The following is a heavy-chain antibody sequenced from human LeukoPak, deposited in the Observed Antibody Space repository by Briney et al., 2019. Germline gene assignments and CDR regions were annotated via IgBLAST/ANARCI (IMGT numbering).Heavy chain of an antibody. V-gene: IGHV3-66*01. Sequence: GGSLRLSCAASGFTVSSNYMSWVRQAPGKGLEWVSVIYSGGSTYYADSVKGRFTISRDNSKNTLYLQMNSLRAEDTAVYYCARDQIAVAGADAFDIWGQGTMVTVSS. CDR2: IYSGGST. D-gene: IGHD6-19*01. CDR1: GFTVSSNY. CDR3: ARDQIAVAGADAFDI. J-gene: IGHJ3*02.